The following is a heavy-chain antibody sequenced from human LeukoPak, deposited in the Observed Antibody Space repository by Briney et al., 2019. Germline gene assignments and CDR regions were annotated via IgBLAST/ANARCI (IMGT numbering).Heavy chain of an antibody. Sequence: GGSLRLSCAASGFTFSDSAMHWVRQASGKGLGWVVRIRSKADNYATEFGASVKGRFTISRDDSKNTAYLQMNSLKTEDTAVYYCTGGTTVTTLDYWGQGTLVTVSS. D-gene: IGHD4-17*01. J-gene: IGHJ4*02. CDR2: IRSKADNYAT. CDR3: TGGTTVTTLDY. V-gene: IGHV3-73*01. CDR1: GFTFSDSA.